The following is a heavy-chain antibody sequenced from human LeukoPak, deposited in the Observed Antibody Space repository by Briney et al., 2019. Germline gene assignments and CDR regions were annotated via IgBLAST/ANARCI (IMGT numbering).Heavy chain of an antibody. Sequence: GASVKVSCKASGYTFTSYDISWVRQATGQGLEWMGWMNPNSGNTGYAQKFQGRVTMTRNTSISTAYMELSSVRSEDTAVYYCARDSSGAGSDYWGQGTLVTVSS. D-gene: IGHD3-22*01. CDR2: MNPNSGNT. CDR3: ARDSSGAGSDY. CDR1: GYTFTSYD. V-gene: IGHV1-8*01. J-gene: IGHJ4*02.